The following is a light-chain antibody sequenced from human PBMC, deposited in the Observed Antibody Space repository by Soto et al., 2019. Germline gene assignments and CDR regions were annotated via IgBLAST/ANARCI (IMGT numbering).Light chain of an antibody. CDR3: CSYAGSYTWV. Sequence: QSALTQPRSVSGSPGQSVTISCTGTSSDVGGYNYVSWYQHHPGKAPKLMIYDVSERPSGVPDRFSGSKSGNTASLTISGLQAEDEADYNCCSYAGSYTWVFGGGTKLTVL. CDR1: SSDVGGYNY. J-gene: IGLJ3*02. CDR2: DVS. V-gene: IGLV2-11*01.